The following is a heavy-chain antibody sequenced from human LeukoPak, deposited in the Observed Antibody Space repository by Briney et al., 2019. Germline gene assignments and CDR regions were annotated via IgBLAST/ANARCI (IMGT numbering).Heavy chain of an antibody. CDR3: ARGRAVDI. J-gene: IGHJ3*02. CDR2: IKPDDSEI. Sequence: GGSLRLSCVASGFTFTNNWMTWVRQVPGKGLEWVANIKPDDSEIYYVASVKGRFTISRDNAKNSVFLQMNSLRVEDTAIYYCARGRAVDIWGRGTMVTVSS. V-gene: IGHV3-7*04. CDR1: GFTFTNNW.